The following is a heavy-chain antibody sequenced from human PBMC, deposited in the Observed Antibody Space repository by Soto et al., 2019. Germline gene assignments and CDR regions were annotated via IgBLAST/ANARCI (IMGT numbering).Heavy chain of an antibody. CDR2: IYYSGST. Sequence: SETLSLTCTVSGGSISSYYWHWIRQSPGKGLEWIGYIYYSGSTNYNPSLKSRVTISVDKSKNQFSLKLSSVTAADTAVYYCARVKPQSYYGSGRTDYWGQGTLVTVSS. CDR3: ARVKPQSYYGSGRTDY. CDR1: GGSISSYY. V-gene: IGHV4-59*12. J-gene: IGHJ4*02. D-gene: IGHD3-10*01.